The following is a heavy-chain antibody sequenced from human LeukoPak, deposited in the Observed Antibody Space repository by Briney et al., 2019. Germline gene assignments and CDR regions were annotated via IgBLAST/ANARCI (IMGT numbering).Heavy chain of an antibody. CDR3: ARVSSAAAISY. D-gene: IGHD6-13*01. CDR1: GFTFSSYG. J-gene: IGHJ4*02. Sequence: PGGSLRLSCPASGFTFSSYGMHWVRQAPGKGLEWVAVIWYDGSNKYYADSVKGRFTISRDNSKNTLYLQMNSLRAEDTAVYYCARVSSAAAISYWGQGTLVTVSS. CDR2: IWYDGSNK. V-gene: IGHV3-33*01.